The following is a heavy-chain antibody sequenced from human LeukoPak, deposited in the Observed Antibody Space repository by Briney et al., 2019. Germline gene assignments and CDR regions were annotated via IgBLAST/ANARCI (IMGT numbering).Heavy chain of an antibody. CDR2: NSGST. J-gene: IGHJ3*02. Sequence: SETLSLTCTVSGDSLSDHFWSWIRQPPGKGLEWIGYNSGSTNYNASLKSRVTILLVRSKNQFSLKLSSVTAADTAVYYCARGRGYGGNYLRSFDIWGQGTMVTVSS. CDR1: GDSLSDHF. CDR3: ARGRGYGGNYLRSFDI. V-gene: IGHV4-59*08. D-gene: IGHD1-26*01.